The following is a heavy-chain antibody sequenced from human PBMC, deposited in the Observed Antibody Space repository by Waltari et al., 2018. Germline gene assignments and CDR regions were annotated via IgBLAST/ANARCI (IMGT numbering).Heavy chain of an antibody. CDR2: MNPNSGNT. CDR3: ARTPHCSGGSCAKYRQLDY. Sequence: QVQLVQSGAEVKKPGASVKVSCKASGYTFTSYDINWVRQATGQGLEWMGWMNPNSGNTGYAQKFQGRVTMTRNTSISTAYMELSSLRSEDTAVYYCARTPHCSGGSCAKYRQLDYWGQGTLVTVSS. V-gene: IGHV1-8*01. D-gene: IGHD2-15*01. CDR1: GYTFTSYD. J-gene: IGHJ4*02.